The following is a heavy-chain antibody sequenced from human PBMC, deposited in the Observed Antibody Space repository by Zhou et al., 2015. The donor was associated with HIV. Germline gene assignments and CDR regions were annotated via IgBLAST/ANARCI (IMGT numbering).Heavy chain of an antibody. V-gene: IGHV3-NL1*01. CDR3: ARDGFTMIAGGYFDL. CDR2: IYSGGST. D-gene: IGHD3-22*01. CDR1: GFIFKNSG. J-gene: IGHJ2*01. Sequence: VQLVESGGGVVQPGGSLRLSCEASGFIFKNSGMHWVRQAPGKGLEWVSMIYSGGSTYYADSVKGRFTISRDNSKNTLYLQMNSLRAEDTAVYYCARDGFTMIAGGYFDLWGRGTLVTVSS.